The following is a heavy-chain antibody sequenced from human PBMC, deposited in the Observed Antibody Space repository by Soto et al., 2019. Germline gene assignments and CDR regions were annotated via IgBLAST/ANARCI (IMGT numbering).Heavy chain of an antibody. V-gene: IGHV4-31*03. CDR3: ARDGGSVGAAYYDSSGYYFDY. CDR2: IYYSGST. CDR1: GGSISSGGYY. J-gene: IGHJ4*02. Sequence: PSETLSLTCTVSGGSISSGGYYWSWIRQHPGKGLEWIGYIYYSGSTYYNPSLKSRVTISVDTSKNEFSLNLKSVTAADTAVYYCARDGGSVGAAYYDSSGYYFDYWGQGIEVTVSS. D-gene: IGHD3-22*01.